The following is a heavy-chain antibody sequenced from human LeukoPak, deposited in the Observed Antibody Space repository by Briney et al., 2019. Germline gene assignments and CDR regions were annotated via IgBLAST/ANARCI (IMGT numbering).Heavy chain of an antibody. D-gene: IGHD3-22*01. J-gene: IGHJ6*02. CDR3: AKDGSSLIADDYYYGMAV. Sequence: PGGSLRLSCAASGFTFDDYAMHWVRQAPGKGLEWVSLISGDGGSTYYADSVKGRFTISRDNSKNSLYLQMNSLRTEDTALYYCAKDGSSLIADDYYYGMAVWGQGTTVTVSS. V-gene: IGHV3-43*02. CDR1: GFTFDDYA. CDR2: ISGDGGST.